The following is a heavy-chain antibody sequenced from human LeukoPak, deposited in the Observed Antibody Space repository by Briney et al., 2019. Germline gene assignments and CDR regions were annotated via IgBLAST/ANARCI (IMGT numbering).Heavy chain of an antibody. CDR1: GDSISDGRYF. Sequence: TLSLTCTVSGDSISDGRYFWNWIRQHPRKGLEWIGYIHHSGGTFYNPSLKSRVSISVDTAESQFSLNLTSVTAADTAVYYCARGGYSGSYPLYYYYGMDVWGQGTTVTVSS. CDR2: IHHSGGT. V-gene: IGHV4-31*03. D-gene: IGHD1-26*01. J-gene: IGHJ6*02. CDR3: ARGGYSGSYPLYYYYGMDV.